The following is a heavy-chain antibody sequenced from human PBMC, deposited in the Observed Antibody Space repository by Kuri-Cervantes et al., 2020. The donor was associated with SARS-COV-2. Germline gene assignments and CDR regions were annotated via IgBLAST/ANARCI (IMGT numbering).Heavy chain of an antibody. CDR1: GFTFSSYG. CDR2: INSDGSST. Sequence: GGSLRLSCAASGFTFSSYGMHWVRQAPGKGLVWVSRINSDGSSTSYADSVKGRFTISRDNSKNALYLQMNSLRAEDTAVYHCARVPPTAAAYWDAFDIWGQGTGVTGSS. CDR3: ARVPPTAAAYWDAFDI. V-gene: IGHV3-74*01. D-gene: IGHD2-8*02. J-gene: IGHJ3*02.